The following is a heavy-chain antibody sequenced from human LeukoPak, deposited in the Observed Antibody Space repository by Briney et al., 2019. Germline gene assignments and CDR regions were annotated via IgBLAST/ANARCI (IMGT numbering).Heavy chain of an antibody. J-gene: IGHJ4*02. CDR1: GFTFSNYA. V-gene: IGHV3-15*07. D-gene: IGHD3-22*01. Sequence: PGGSLRLSCAASGFTFSNYAMNWVRQAPGKGLEWVGRIKSKTDGGTTDYAAPVKGRFTISRDDSKNTLYLQMNSLKAKDTAVYYCTTEENYYDSSGTRTTYYFDYWGQGTLVTVSS. CDR3: TTEENYYDSSGTRTTYYFDY. CDR2: IKSKTDGGTT.